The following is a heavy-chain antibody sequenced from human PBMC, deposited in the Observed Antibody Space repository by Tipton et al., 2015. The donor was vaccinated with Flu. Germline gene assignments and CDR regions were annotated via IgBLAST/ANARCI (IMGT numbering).Heavy chain of an antibody. CDR1: GDSVFSNSAA. J-gene: IGHJ4*02. CDR3: ARWKAETKKFDN. D-gene: IGHD1-7*01. CDR2: TYYRSKWSN. V-gene: IGHV6-1*01. Sequence: TLSLTCAISGDSVFSNSAAWNWFRQSPSRGLEWLGRTYYRSKWSNDYAVSVKSRITINPDTSKNQFSLQLNSVTPEDTAVYFCARWKAETKKFDNWGQGTLVTVSS.